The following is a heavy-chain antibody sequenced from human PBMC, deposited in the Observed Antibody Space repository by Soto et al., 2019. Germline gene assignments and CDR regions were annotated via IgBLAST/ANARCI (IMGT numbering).Heavy chain of an antibody. D-gene: IGHD2-21*02. CDR2: ISSSSSTI. J-gene: IGHJ6*03. V-gene: IGHV3-48*01. Sequence: EVQLVESGGGLVQPGGSLRLSCAASGFTFSSYSMNWVRQAPGKGLEWGSYISSSSSTIYYADSVEGRFTISRDNAKNSLYLQMNSLRAEDTAVYYCAREDCDYYYYYMDVWGKGTTVTVSS. CDR3: AREDCDYYYYYMDV. CDR1: GFTFSSYS.